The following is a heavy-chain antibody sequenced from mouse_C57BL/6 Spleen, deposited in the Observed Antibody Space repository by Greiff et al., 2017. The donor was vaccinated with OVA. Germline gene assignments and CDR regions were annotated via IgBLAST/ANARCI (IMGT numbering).Heavy chain of an antibody. J-gene: IGHJ4*01. CDR1: GYAFSSSW. Sequence: VQLQQSGPELVKPGASVKISCKASGYAFSSSWMNWVKQRPGKGLEWIGRIYPGDGDTNYNGKFKGKATLTADKSSSTAYMQLSSLTSEDSAVYFCARSDYYPAMDYWGQGTSVTVSS. CDR3: ARSDYYPAMDY. D-gene: IGHD1-1*01. V-gene: IGHV1-82*01. CDR2: IYPGDGDT.